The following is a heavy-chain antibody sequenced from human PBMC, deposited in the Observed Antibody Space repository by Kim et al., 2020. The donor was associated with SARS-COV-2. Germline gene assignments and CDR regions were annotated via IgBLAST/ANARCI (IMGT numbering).Heavy chain of an antibody. J-gene: IGHJ4*02. D-gene: IGHD6-6*01. CDR3: ARGSGAPPPVSSSFDY. CDR1: GYTFTSYD. V-gene: IGHV1-8*01. CDR2: INPNSGNT. Sequence: ASVKVSCKASGYTFTSYDINWVRQATGQGLEWMGWINPNSGNTGYAQKFQGRVTMTRNTSISTAYMELSSLRSEDTAVYYCARGSGAPPPVSSSFDYWGQGTLVTVSS.